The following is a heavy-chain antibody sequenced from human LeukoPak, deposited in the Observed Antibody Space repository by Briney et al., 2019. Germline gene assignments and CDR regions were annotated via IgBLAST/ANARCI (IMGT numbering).Heavy chain of an antibody. CDR2: ISAYNGNT. V-gene: IGHV1-18*01. CDR1: GYTFTSYG. J-gene: IGHJ4*02. D-gene: IGHD3-16*02. CDR3: ARVTPSYYDYVWGSYPDDY. Sequence: ASVKVSCKASGYTFTSYGISWVRQAPGQGLEWMGWISAYNGNTNYAQKLQGRVTMTTDTSTSTAYMELRSLRSDDTAVYYCARVTPSYYDYVWGSYPDDYWGQRTLVTVSS.